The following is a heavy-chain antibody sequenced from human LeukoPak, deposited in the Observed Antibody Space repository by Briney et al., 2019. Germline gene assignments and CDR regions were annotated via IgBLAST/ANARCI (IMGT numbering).Heavy chain of an antibody. CDR2: ISHTGLT. CDR1: GGSFSGYY. D-gene: IGHD1-1*01. CDR3: ARVPDITARPCDS. J-gene: IGHJ4*02. V-gene: IGHV4-34*01. Sequence: SETLSLTCAVYGGSFSGYYWTLIRQTPGKGLEWIGEISHTGLTGSNPSLKSRVTISVDSSKKQFSLRMTSVTAAGTGVYYCARVPDITARPCDSWGPGTLVTVSS.